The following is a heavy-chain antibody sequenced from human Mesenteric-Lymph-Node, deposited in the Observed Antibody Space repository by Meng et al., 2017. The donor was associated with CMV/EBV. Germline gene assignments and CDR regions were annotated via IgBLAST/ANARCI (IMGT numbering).Heavy chain of an antibody. CDR3: ARGTFGYCSSTSCPSDY. CDR1: GGSISSYY. CDR2: IYYSGST. J-gene: IGHJ4*02. Sequence: SETLSLTCTVSGGSISSYYWSWIRQPPGKGLEWIGYIYYSGSTNYNPSLKSRVTISVDTSKNQFSLKLSSVTAADTAVYYCARGTFGYCSSTSCPSDYWGQGTLVTVSS. V-gene: IGHV4-59*01. D-gene: IGHD2-2*03.